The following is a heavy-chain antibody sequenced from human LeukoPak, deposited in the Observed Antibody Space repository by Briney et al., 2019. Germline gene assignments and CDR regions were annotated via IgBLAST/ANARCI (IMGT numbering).Heavy chain of an antibody. CDR1: GFSFTNYA. Sequence: GGSLRLSCAASGFSFTNYAMSWVRQAPARGPEWVSSMKGGGETFYAESVKGRFTLSRDDSRNTVYLQLNNLRVEDTAIYYCAKASWASNADAVWWGQGTQVTVSS. V-gene: IGHV3-23*01. CDR3: AKASWASNADAVW. J-gene: IGHJ4*02. CDR2: MKGGGET. D-gene: IGHD1-1*01.